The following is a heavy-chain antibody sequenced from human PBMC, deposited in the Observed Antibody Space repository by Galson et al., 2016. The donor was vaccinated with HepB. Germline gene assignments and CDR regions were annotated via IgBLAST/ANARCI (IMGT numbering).Heavy chain of an antibody. CDR1: GYTLTELS. J-gene: IGHJ6*02. CDR2: FDPEDGVT. CDR3: ATGLPSRGYSGYVSYQYFGMDV. Sequence: SVKVSCKVSGYTLTELSIHWVRQAPGEGLEWMGGFDPEDGVTTYTQKFQGRFTMTEDTSTDTAYMELSSLISEDTAVYYCATGLPSRGYSGYVSYQYFGMDVWGQGTTVTVSS. V-gene: IGHV1-24*01. D-gene: IGHD5-12*01.